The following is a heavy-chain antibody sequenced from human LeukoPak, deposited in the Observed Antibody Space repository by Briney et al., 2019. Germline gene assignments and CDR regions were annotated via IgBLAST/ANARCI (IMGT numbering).Heavy chain of an antibody. J-gene: IGHJ6*02. CDR2: INPSGGST. Sequence: ASVKVSCKASGYTFTSYYMHWVRQAPGQGLEWMGIINPSGGSTSYAQKLQGRVTMTTDTSTSTAYMELRSLRSDDTAVYYCARDSPYYGMDVWGQGTTVTVSS. CDR3: ARDSPYYGMDV. CDR1: GYTFTSYY. V-gene: IGHV1-46*01.